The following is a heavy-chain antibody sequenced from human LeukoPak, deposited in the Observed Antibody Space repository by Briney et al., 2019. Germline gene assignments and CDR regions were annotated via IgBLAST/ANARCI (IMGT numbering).Heavy chain of an antibody. CDR2: ISSSSSYI. D-gene: IGHD2-15*01. J-gene: IGHJ5*02. Sequence: GGSLRLSCAASGFTFSSYSMNWVRQAPGKGLEWVSSISSSSSYIYYADSVKGRFTISRDNAKNSVYLQMNSLRAEDTAVYYCAKSGVVVAALERGVANWFARWGQGTRVTVSS. CDR3: AKSGVVVAALERGVANWFAR. CDR1: GFTFSSYS. V-gene: IGHV3-21*01.